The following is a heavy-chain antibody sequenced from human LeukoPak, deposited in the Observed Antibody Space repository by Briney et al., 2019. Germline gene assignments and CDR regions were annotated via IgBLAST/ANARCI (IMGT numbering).Heavy chain of an antibody. CDR2: ISSSSSYI. CDR1: GFTFSSYS. CDR3: ARADQGPLDY. Sequence: GGSLRLSCAASGFTFSSYSMNWVRQAPGKGLEWVSSISSSSSYIYYADSVKGRFTISRDNARNTVYLHMNSLRAEDTAVFYCARADQGPLDYWGQGTLVTVSS. V-gene: IGHV3-21*01. D-gene: IGHD2-2*01. J-gene: IGHJ4*02.